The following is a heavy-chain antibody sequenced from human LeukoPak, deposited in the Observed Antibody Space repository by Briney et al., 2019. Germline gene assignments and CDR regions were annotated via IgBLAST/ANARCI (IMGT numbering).Heavy chain of an antibody. CDR3: ARDINYYDSSGYYKDY. J-gene: IGHJ4*02. CDR2: ISGSGGST. CDR1: GFTSSSYA. D-gene: IGHD3-22*01. V-gene: IGHV3-23*01. Sequence: GGSLRLSGAASGFTSSSYAMSWVRQAPGKELEGVSTISGSGGSTYYADSVRVRFTISRDKSKNTLDLQMKSLRAEDTAVYYCARDINYYDSSGYYKDYWGQGTLVTVSS.